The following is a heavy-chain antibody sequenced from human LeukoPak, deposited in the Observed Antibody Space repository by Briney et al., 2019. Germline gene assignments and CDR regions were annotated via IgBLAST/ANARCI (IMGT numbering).Heavy chain of an antibody. J-gene: IGHJ4*02. V-gene: IGHV3-53*01. CDR3: TRGDAAMGEF. Sequence: GGSLRLSCAASDFTVISNYMTWVRQVPGKGLECVSVIHSNADTYYAASVKGRFTLSRDSSNHMLYLQMNSLRVEDTDVYYCTRGDAAMGEFWDQGTLVTVSS. D-gene: IGHD5-18*01. CDR2: IHSNADT. CDR1: DFTVISNY.